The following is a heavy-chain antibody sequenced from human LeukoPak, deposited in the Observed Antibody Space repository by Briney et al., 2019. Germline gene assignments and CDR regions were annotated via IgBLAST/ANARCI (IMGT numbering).Heavy chain of an antibody. CDR3: AKDDAWLRYAC. D-gene: IGHD5-12*01. Sequence: HPGGSLRLSCAASGFTFSNHGMNWVRQAPGKGLEWVSGISPSGDITYYADSVKGRFTVSRDDFENTLYLQMNSLRTEDTAVYFCAKDDAWLRYACWGPGTLVTVSS. CDR2: ISPSGDIT. V-gene: IGHV3-23*01. J-gene: IGHJ4*02. CDR1: GFTFSNHG.